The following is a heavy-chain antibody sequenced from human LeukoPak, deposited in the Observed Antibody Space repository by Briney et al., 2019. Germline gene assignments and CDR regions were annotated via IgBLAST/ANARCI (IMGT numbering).Heavy chain of an antibody. CDR2: VYYSGST. Sequence: SETLSLTCTVSGGSISSYYWRWLRQPPRKGLEWIGYVYYSGSTNYNPSLKSRVTISVDTSKNQFSLKLSSVTAADTAVYYCARELYDYGDPERDSDAFDIWGQGTMVTVSS. CDR3: ARELYDYGDPERDSDAFDI. V-gene: IGHV4-59*01. J-gene: IGHJ3*02. D-gene: IGHD4-17*01. CDR1: GGSISSYY.